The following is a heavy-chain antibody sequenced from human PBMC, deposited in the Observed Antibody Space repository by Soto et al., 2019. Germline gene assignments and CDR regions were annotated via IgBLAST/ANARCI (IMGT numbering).Heavy chain of an antibody. CDR1: GFTFSSYA. V-gene: IGHV3-23*01. J-gene: IGHJ6*02. Sequence: GGSLRLSCAASGFTFSSYAMSWVRQAPGKGLEWVSAISGSGGSTYYADSVKGRFTISRDNSKNTLYLQMNSLRAEDTAVYYCAKAPITIFGVVIIAPMDVWGQGTTVTV. D-gene: IGHD3-3*01. CDR3: AKAPITIFGVVIIAPMDV. CDR2: ISGSGGST.